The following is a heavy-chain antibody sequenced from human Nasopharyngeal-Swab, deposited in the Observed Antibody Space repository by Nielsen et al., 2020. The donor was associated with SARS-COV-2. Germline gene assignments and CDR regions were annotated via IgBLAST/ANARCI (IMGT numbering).Heavy chain of an antibody. CDR2: IYYSGST. V-gene: IGHV4-30-4*08. D-gene: IGHD5-18*01. CDR3: AGTDGYSYGYYFDY. CDR1: GGSISSGDYY. J-gene: IGHJ4*02. Sequence: LRLSCTVSGGSISSGDYYWSWIRQPPGKGLEWIGYIYYSGSTYYNPSLKSRVTISVDTSKNQFSLKLSSVTAADTAVYYCAGTDGYSYGYYFDYWGQGTLVTVSS.